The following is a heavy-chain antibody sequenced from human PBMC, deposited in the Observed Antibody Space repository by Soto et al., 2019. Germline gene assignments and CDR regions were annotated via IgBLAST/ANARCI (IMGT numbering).Heavy chain of an antibody. J-gene: IGHJ5*02. CDR3: VRGGREFPP. CDR2: IIPMFGTT. CDR1: GGSFNNYV. D-gene: IGHD3-10*01. Sequence: QVQLVQSGAEVKKPGSSVKVSCKASGGSFNNYVISWVRQAPGQGLEWMGGIIPMFGTTNYAQKFQGRVAITADESTSTAYMELSNLGYEDTGVHYCVRGGREFPPGGQGSLVTVSS. V-gene: IGHV1-69*01.